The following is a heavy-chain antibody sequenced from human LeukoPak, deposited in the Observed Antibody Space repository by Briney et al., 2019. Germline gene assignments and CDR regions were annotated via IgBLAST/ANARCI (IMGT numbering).Heavy chain of an antibody. CDR2: INPNSSGT. J-gene: IGHJ4*02. V-gene: IGHV1-2*02. Sequence: SVKVSCKASGYTFTGYYMHWVRQAPGQGLGWMGWINPNSSGTNYAQKFQGRVTMTRDTSISTAYMELSRLRSDDTAVYYCASPQYSSGWYPFDYWGQGTLVTVSS. D-gene: IGHD6-19*01. CDR3: ASPQYSSGWYPFDY. CDR1: GYTFTGYY.